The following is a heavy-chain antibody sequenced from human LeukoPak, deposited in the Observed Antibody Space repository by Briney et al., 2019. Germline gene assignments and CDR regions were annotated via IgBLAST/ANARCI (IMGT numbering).Heavy chain of an antibody. J-gene: IGHJ3*02. CDR2: INSDGSST. Sequence: PGGSLRLSCAASGFTFSSYWMHWVRQAPGKGLVWVSRINSDGSSTSYADSVKGRFTISRDNAKNTLYLQMNSLRADDTAVYYCARGYCSSTSCYERNAFDIWGQGTMVTVSS. D-gene: IGHD2-2*01. V-gene: IGHV3-74*01. CDR1: GFTFSSYW. CDR3: ARGYCSSTSCYERNAFDI.